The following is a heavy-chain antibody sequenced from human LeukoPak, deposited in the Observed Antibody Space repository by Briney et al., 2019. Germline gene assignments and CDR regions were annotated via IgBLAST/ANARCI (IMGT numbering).Heavy chain of an antibody. J-gene: IGHJ4*02. V-gene: IGHV4-34*01. CDR2: INYSGGT. D-gene: IGHD3-3*01. CDR1: SESFSDYY. CDR3: ARQRGFLSAYIDV. Sequence: SETLSLTCAVYSESFSDYYWTWIRQSPGKGLEWIGEINYSGGTNYNPSLESRVTISLDTYKSQFSLKLTSVTAADTSVYYCARQRGFLSAYIDVWGRGTPVTVSP.